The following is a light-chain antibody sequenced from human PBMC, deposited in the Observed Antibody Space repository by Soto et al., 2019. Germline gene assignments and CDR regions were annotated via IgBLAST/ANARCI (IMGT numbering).Light chain of an antibody. Sequence: QSALTQPASVSGSPGQSITISCTGTSSDVGGYNYVSWYQQHPGKAPQLMIYEVSNRPSGVSNRFSGSKSGNTASLTISGLQAEDEADYYCSTSSSTSTTGVFGGGTKLTVL. J-gene: IGLJ3*02. CDR1: SSDVGGYNY. V-gene: IGLV2-14*01. CDR2: EVS. CDR3: STSSSTSTTGV.